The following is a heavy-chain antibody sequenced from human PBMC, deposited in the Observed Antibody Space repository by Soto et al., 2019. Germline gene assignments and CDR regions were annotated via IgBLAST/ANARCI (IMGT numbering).Heavy chain of an antibody. V-gene: IGHV3-23*01. Sequence: GGSLRLSCAASGFTFSSYAMSWVRQAPGKGLEWVSAIGGSGGSTYYADSVKGRFTISRDNSKNTLFLQMNSLRAGDTAVYYCAKDQHYYDTSEMDVCGQGPTVTVYS. D-gene: IGHD3-22*01. CDR2: IGGSGGST. CDR3: AKDQHYYDTSEMDV. J-gene: IGHJ6*02. CDR1: GFTFSSYA.